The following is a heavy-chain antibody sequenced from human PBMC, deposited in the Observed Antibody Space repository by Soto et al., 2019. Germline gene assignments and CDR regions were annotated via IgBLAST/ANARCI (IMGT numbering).Heavy chain of an antibody. CDR2: INHSGST. CDR3: ARAPAWLRPFNYFDY. V-gene: IGHV4-34*01. D-gene: IGHD5-12*01. CDR1: GGSFSGYY. Sequence: SETLSLTCAVYGGSFSGYYWSWIRQPPGKGLEWIGEINHSGSTNYNPSLKSRVTISVDTSKNQFSLKVSSVSAADTAVYYCARAPAWLRPFNYFDYCGQGTLVTVSP. J-gene: IGHJ4*02.